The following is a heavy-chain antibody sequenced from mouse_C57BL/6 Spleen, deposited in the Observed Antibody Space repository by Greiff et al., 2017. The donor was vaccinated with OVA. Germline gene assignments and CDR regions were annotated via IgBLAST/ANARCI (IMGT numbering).Heavy chain of an antibody. CDR2: INPNNGGT. CDR1: GYTFTDYN. D-gene: IGHD2-3*01. CDR3: ARSPDGYYDLYFDV. Sequence: EVQLKESGPELVKPGASVKMSCKASGYTFTDYNMHWVKQSHGKSLEWIGYINPNNGGTSYNQKFKGKATLTVNKSSSTAYMELRSLTSEDSAVYYCARSPDGYYDLYFDVWGTGTTVTVSS. V-gene: IGHV1-22*01. J-gene: IGHJ1*03.